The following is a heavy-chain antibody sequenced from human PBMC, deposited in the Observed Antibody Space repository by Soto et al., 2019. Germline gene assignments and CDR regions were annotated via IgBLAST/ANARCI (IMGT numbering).Heavy chain of an antibody. J-gene: IGHJ5*02. D-gene: IGHD3-3*01. V-gene: IGHV4-59*08. Sequence: KPSETLSLTCTVSGGSISSYYWSWIRQPPGKGLEWIGYIYYSGSTNYNPSLKSRVTISVDTSKNQFSLKLSSVTAADTAVYYCARHKKTIGFDPWGQEALVTVSS. CDR1: GGSISSYY. CDR2: IYYSGST. CDR3: ARHKKTIGFDP.